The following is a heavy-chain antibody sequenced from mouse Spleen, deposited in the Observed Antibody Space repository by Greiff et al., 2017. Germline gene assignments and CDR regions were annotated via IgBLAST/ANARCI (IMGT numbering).Heavy chain of an antibody. J-gene: IGHJ3*01. CDR2: IWSGGST. V-gene: IGHV2-2*01. Sequence: VQLQQSGPGLVQPSQSLSITCTVSGFSLTSYGVHWVRQSPGKGLEWLGVIWSGGSTDYSAAFISRLSISKDNSKSQVFFKMNSLQADDTAIYYCARNPYYGTTGLFAYWGQGTLVTVSA. D-gene: IGHD2-14*01. CDR3: ARNPYYGTTGLFAY. CDR1: GFSLTSYG.